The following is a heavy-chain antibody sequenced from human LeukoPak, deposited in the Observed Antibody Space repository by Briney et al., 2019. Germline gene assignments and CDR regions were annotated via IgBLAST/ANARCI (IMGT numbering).Heavy chain of an antibody. CDR3: AREKAAWGFDP. Sequence: GGSLRRSCAASGFTFSSYEMNWVRQAPGKGLEWVSYISSSGSTIYYADSVKGRFTISRDNAQNSLYLQMNSLRAEDTAVYYCAREKAAWGFDPWGQGTLVTVSS. V-gene: IGHV3-48*03. D-gene: IGHD6-13*01. CDR1: GFTFSSYE. J-gene: IGHJ5*02. CDR2: ISSSGSTI.